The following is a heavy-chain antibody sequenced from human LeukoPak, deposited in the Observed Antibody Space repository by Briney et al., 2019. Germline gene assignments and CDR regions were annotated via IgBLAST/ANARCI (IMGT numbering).Heavy chain of an antibody. CDR3: AKDIGRVDTASTYMDV. Sequence: GGSLRLSCVASGFTFSRYWMTWVRQAPGKGLEWVSGISWNSFTIGYADSVKGRFTISRDNAKNSLYLQMNSLRVEDTALYYCAKDIGRVDTASTYMDVWGKGTTVTISS. D-gene: IGHD5-18*01. CDR1: GFTFSRYW. J-gene: IGHJ6*03. CDR2: ISWNSFTI. V-gene: IGHV3-9*01.